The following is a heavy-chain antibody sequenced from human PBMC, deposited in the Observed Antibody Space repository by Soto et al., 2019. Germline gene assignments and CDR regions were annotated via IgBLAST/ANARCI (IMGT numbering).Heavy chain of an antibody. CDR3: ARDPPTWIQIWLPSEY. CDR1: GETFTSYG. CDR2: ISAYNGNT. D-gene: IGHD5-18*01. V-gene: IGHV1-18*01. J-gene: IGHJ4*02. Sequence: ASVKVSCKASGETFTSYGSSWVRQARGQGLEWMGWISAYNGNTNYAQKLQGRVTMTTDTSTSTAYMELRSLRSDDTAVYYCARDPPTWIQIWLPSEYWGQGTMVNVS.